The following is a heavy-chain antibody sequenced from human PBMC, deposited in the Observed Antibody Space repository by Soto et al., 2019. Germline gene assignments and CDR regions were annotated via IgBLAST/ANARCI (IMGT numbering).Heavy chain of an antibody. J-gene: IGHJ4*02. CDR3: ARRDPGTSVDY. CDR2: IYRSGST. D-gene: IGHD1-7*01. V-gene: IGHV4-4*02. CDR1: GGPFTSNNW. Sequence: SETLSLTCAVSGGPFTSNNWWTCVRQPPGQGLEWIGEIYRSGSTNYNPSLKSRVTISLDKSENQFSLKVTSLTAADTAVYYCARRDPGTSVDYWGQGTLVTVSS.